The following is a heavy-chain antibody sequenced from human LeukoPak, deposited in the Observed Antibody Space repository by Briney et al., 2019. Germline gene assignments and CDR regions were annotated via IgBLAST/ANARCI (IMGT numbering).Heavy chain of an antibody. J-gene: IGHJ4*02. CDR3: ARGDGYAQRD. CDR2: INSDGSST. V-gene: IGHV3-74*01. Sequence: GGSLRLSCAASGFTFSSYWMHWVRRAPGKGLVWVSRINSDGSSTSYADSVKGRLTISRDNAKNTLYLQMNSLRVEDTAVYYCARGDGYAQRDWGQGTLVTVSS. CDR1: GFTFSSYW. D-gene: IGHD5-12*01.